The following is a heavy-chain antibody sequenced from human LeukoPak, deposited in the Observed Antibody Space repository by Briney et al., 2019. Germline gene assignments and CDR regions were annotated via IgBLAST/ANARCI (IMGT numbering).Heavy chain of an antibody. J-gene: IGHJ4*02. CDR2: INPDGSTT. D-gene: IGHD1-7*01. CDR3: ATAGNYRFDY. CDR1: GFTFSSYS. V-gene: IGHV3-74*01. Sequence: TGGSLRLSCAASGFTFSSYSMNWVRQAPGRGLVWVSRINPDGSTTNYADSVKGRFTISRDNAKNTLYLQMNSLRAEDTAVYYCATAGNYRFDYWGQGTLVTVSS.